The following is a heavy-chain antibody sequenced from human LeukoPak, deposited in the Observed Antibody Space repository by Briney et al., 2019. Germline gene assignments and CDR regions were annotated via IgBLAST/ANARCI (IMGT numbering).Heavy chain of an antibody. V-gene: IGHV3-74*01. CDR2: INSDASVT. Sequence: PGGSLRLSCAASGFTFSNYWMHWVRQTPGKGLVWVSRINSDASVTTYADSVKGRFTISRDNAKNTLYLQMNSLRAEDTAVYYCARPPDNYYYYYMDVWGKGTTVTVSS. CDR1: GFTFSNYW. CDR3: ARPPDNYYYYYMDV. J-gene: IGHJ6*03.